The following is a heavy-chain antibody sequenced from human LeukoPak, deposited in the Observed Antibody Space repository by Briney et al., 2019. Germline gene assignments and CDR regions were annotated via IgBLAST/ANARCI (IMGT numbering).Heavy chain of an antibody. V-gene: IGHV3-53*01. CDR3: ERKGTYSGSPRGTYNLDV. CDR1: GFTASGHY. J-gene: IGHJ6*03. D-gene: IGHD1-26*01. CDR2: IYDDGNT. Sequence: PGGSLRLSCAASGFTASGHYMTWVRQAPGKGLEWVSVIYDDGNTYYADSLEGRFTIFRDNSKNTLYLQMNSLRADDTAVYYCERKGTYSGSPRGTYNLDVWGKGTTVTVSS.